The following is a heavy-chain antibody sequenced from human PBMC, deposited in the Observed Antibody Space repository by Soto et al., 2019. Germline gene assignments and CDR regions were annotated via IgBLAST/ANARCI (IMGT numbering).Heavy chain of an antibody. CDR3: ARVGNYYDSSGYFPFQYYFDY. CDR1: GGTFSSYA. CDR2: IIPIFGTA. D-gene: IGHD3-22*01. Sequence: GASVKVSCKASGGTFSSYAISWVRQAPGQGLEWMGGIIPIFGTANYAQKFQGRVTITADESTSTAYMELSSLRSEDTAVYYCARVGNYYDSSGYFPFQYYFDYWGQGTLVTVSS. J-gene: IGHJ4*02. V-gene: IGHV1-69*13.